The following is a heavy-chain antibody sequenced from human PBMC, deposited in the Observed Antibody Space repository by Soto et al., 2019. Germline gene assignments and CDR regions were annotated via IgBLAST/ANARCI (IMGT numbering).Heavy chain of an antibody. CDR1: GFTFSSYA. J-gene: IGHJ6*02. CDR2: ISGSGGST. V-gene: IGHV3-23*01. Sequence: GSLRLSCAASGFTFSSYAMSWVRQAPGKGLEWVSAISGSGGSTYYADSVKGRFTISRDNSKNTLYLQMNSLRAEDTAVYYCSRHVVVAAMNGGMDVWGQGTTVTVSS. CDR3: SRHVVVAAMNGGMDV. D-gene: IGHD2-15*01.